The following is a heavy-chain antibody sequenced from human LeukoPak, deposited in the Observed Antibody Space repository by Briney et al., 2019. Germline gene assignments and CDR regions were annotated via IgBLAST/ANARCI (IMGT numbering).Heavy chain of an antibody. CDR1: GFTFDDYA. V-gene: IGHV3-9*01. Sequence: GGSLRLSCAASGFTFDDYAMHWVRQAPGKGLEWVSGISWNSGSIGYADSVKGRFTISRDNAKNSLYLQMNSLRAEDTALYYCARATSSSWLYYYYGMDVWGQGTTVTVSS. J-gene: IGHJ6*02. D-gene: IGHD6-13*01. CDR3: ARATSSSWLYYYYGMDV. CDR2: ISWNSGSI.